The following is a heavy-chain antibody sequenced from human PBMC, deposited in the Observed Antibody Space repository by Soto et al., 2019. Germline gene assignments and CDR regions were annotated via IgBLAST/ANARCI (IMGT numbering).Heavy chain of an antibody. Sequence: SSVKVSCKASGLPFSNYTLNGVRQAPRQGLEWWGGIVPLFPTANYAQKFRGRVSITADDTTDTAYMELSSLTSEDTAVYYCTSYAYGDFDYWGQGTLVTVSS. CDR1: GLPFSNYT. CDR2: IVPLFPTA. D-gene: IGHD4-17*01. V-gene: IGHV1-69*13. CDR3: TSYAYGDFDY. J-gene: IGHJ4*02.